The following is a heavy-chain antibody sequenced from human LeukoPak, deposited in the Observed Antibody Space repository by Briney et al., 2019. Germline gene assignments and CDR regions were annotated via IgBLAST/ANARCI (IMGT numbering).Heavy chain of an antibody. CDR3: TRENRPFCPFAY. CDR1: GGSIDITNY. CDR2: ISHSGTT. Sequence: SGTLSLTCGVSGGSIDITNYWSWVRQPPGKRLEWIGEISHSGTTNYNPSLRSRVTMFLDRANNQFSLSLTSVTAADSAVYYCTRENRPFCPFAYWGQGVLVTVSS. J-gene: IGHJ4*02. V-gene: IGHV4-4*02. D-gene: IGHD2/OR15-2a*01.